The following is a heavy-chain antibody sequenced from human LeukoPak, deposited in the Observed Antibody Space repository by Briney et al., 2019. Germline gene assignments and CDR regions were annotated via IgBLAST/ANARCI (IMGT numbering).Heavy chain of an antibody. CDR3: ARVRGFSTYYYYYTDV. J-gene: IGHJ6*03. V-gene: IGHV3-30*04. CDR2: ISYDGSNK. D-gene: IGHD3-10*01. Sequence: GGSLRLSCAASGFTFSSYAMHWVRQAPGKGLEWVAVISYDGSNKYYADSVKGRFTISRDNSKNTLYLQMNSLRAEDTAVYYCARVRGFSTYYYYYTDVWGKGTTVTVSS. CDR1: GFTFSSYA.